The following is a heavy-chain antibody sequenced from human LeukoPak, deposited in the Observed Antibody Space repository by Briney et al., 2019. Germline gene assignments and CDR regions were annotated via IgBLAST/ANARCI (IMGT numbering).Heavy chain of an antibody. V-gene: IGHV1-3*01. CDR2: INAGNGNT. J-gene: IGHJ4*02. CDR3: ARDLGHIVGATNVLAY. Sequence: ASVKVSCKASGYTFTSYAMHWVRQAPGQRLEWMGWINAGNGNTKYSQKFQGRVTITRDTSASTAYMELSSLRSEDTAVYYCARDLGHIVGATNVLAYWGQGTLVTVSS. CDR1: GYTFTSYA. D-gene: IGHD1-26*01.